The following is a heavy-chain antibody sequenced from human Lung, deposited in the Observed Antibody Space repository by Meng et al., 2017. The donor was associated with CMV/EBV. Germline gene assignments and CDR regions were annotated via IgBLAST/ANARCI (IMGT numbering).Heavy chain of an antibody. D-gene: IGHD2-2*01. J-gene: IGHJ5*02. CDR2: IRSKANSYAT. Sequence: EVQLVESGGGLVQPXGSMKLSCAASGFTFSGSAMHWVRQASGKGLEWVGRIRSKANSYATAYAASVKGRFTISRDDSKNTAYLQMNSLKTEDTAVYYCTSNDAPDIVVVPAALGGPWGKGTMVTV. CDR3: TSNDAPDIVVVPAALGGP. V-gene: IGHV3-73*02. CDR1: GFTFSGSA.